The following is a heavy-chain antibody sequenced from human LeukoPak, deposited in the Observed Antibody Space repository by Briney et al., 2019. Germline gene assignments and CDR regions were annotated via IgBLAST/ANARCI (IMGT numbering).Heavy chain of an antibody. CDR2: IYYSGST. Sequence: SETLSLTCTVSGGSISSHYWSWIRQPPGKGLEWIGYIYYSGSTNYNPSPKSRVTISVDTSKNQFSLKLSSVTAADTAVYYCARTLDYYDSSGSYYRDAFDIWGQGTMVTVSS. D-gene: IGHD3-22*01. J-gene: IGHJ3*02. CDR3: ARTLDYYDSSGSYYRDAFDI. CDR1: GGSISSHY. V-gene: IGHV4-59*11.